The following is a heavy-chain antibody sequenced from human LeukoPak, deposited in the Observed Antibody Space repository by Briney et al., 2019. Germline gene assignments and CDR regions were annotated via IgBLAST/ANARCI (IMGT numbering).Heavy chain of an antibody. V-gene: IGHV1-69*05. CDR1: GGTFSSYA. CDR3: ARDSWFGELLYPPLADY. CDR2: IIPIFGTA. Sequence: SVKVSCKASGGTFSSYAISWVRQAPGQGLEWMGGIIPIFGTANYAQKFQGRVTMTTDTSTSTAYMELRSLRSDDTAVYYCARDSWFGELLYPPLADYWGQGTLVTVSS. D-gene: IGHD3-10*01. J-gene: IGHJ4*02.